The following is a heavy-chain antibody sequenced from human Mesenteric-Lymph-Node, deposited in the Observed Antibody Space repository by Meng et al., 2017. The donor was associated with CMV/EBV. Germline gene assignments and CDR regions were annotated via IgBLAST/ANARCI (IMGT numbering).Heavy chain of an antibody. CDR1: GGSISRYY. D-gene: IGHD2-2*01. V-gene: IGHV4-59*01. Sequence: GSLRLSCTVSGGSISRYYWSWIRQPPGKGLEWIGYMYYSGSIEYNRSLKSRVTISADTSKNQLSLKLSSVTAADSAVYYCARDRGYCSDTSCHYGMDVWGQGTTVTVSS. J-gene: IGHJ6*02. CDR2: MYYSGSI. CDR3: ARDRGYCSDTSCHYGMDV.